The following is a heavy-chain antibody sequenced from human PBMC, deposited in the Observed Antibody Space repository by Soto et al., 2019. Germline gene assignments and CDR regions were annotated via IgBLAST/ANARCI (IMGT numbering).Heavy chain of an antibody. CDR3: AKGAYYYDSSGYYYSPTDAFDI. J-gene: IGHJ3*02. Sequence: PGGSLRLSCAASGFTFSSYAMSWVRQAPGKGLEWVSAISGSGGSTYYADSVKGRFTISRDNSKNTLYLQMNSLRAEDTAVYYCAKGAYYYDSSGYYYSPTDAFDIWGQGTMVTVSS. CDR1: GFTFSSYA. CDR2: ISGSGGST. D-gene: IGHD3-22*01. V-gene: IGHV3-23*01.